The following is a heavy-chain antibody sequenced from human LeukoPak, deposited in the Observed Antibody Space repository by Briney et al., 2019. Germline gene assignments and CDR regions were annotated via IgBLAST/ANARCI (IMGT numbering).Heavy chain of an antibody. Sequence: GGSLRLSCAASGFTFSNAWMSWVRQAPGKGLEWVGRIKSKTDGGTTDYAAPVKGRFTISRDDSKNTLYLQMNSLKTEDTAVYYCTTDPHYYDSGGYYVPVMVWFDPWGQGTLVTVSS. V-gene: IGHV3-15*01. J-gene: IGHJ5*02. D-gene: IGHD3-22*01. CDR3: TTDPHYYDSGGYYVPVMVWFDP. CDR1: GFTFSNAW. CDR2: IKSKTDGGTT.